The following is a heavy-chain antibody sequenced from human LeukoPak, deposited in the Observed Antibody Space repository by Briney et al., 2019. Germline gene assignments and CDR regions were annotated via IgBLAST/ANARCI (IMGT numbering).Heavy chain of an antibody. CDR1: GFSFSSYG. J-gene: IGHJ4*02. CDR3: AGDALYSSFDVGF. D-gene: IGHD6-6*01. Sequence: PGGSLRLSCAASGFSFSSYGINWVRQAPGKGLEWISYISSVGTTIYYADSVKGRFTISRDNAKNLLYLQMSSLRAEDTAVYFCAGDALYSSFDVGFWGQGTLVTVSS. CDR2: ISSVGTTI. V-gene: IGHV3-48*01.